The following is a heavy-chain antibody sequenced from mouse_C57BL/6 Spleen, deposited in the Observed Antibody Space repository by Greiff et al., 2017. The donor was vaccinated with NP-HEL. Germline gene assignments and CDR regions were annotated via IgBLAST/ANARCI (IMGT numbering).Heavy chain of an antibody. CDR2: IDPSDSYT. CDR1: GYTFTSYW. Sequence: QVQLQQPGAELVMPGASVKLSCKASGYTFTSYWMHWVKQRPGQGLEWIGEIDPSDSYTNYNQKFKGKATLTVDKPSSTAYMQLSSLTSEDSAVYYCATIYFWGQGTTLTVSS. CDR3: ATIYF. V-gene: IGHV1-69*01. J-gene: IGHJ2*01.